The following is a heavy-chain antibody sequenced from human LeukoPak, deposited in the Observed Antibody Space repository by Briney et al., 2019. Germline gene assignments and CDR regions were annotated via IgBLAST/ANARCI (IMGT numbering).Heavy chain of an antibody. CDR2: ISSSSSTI. Sequence: GGSLRLSCAPSGYTFSSYSMNWVRQAPGRGLERVSYISSSSSTIYYADSVKGRFTIPRDNAKNSLYLQMNSLRAEDTAVYYCARDLTGYARYFDYWGQGTLVTVSS. CDR3: ARDLTGYARYFDY. V-gene: IGHV3-48*01. CDR1: GYTFSSYS. D-gene: IGHD3-9*01. J-gene: IGHJ4*02.